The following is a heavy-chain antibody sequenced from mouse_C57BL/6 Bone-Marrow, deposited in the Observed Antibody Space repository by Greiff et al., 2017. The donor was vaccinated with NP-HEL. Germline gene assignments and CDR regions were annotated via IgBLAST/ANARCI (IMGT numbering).Heavy chain of an antibody. V-gene: IGHV1-69*01. CDR3: ARLLTGDY. J-gene: IGHJ2*01. Sequence: QVQLQQPGAELVMPGASVKLSCKASGYTFTSYWMHWVKQRPGQGLEWIGEIDPSDSYTNYNQKFKGKSTLTVDKSSSTAYMQLSSLTSEDSAVYYCARLLTGDYWGQGTTLTVSS. CDR1: GYTFTSYW. D-gene: IGHD4-1*01. CDR2: IDPSDSYT.